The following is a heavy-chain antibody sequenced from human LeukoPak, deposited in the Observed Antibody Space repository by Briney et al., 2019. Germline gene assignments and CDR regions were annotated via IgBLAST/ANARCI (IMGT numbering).Heavy chain of an antibody. CDR3: ARGRPGDGYMDV. V-gene: IGHV1-18*01. D-gene: IGHD3-10*01. Sequence: ASVKVSCKASGYTFTSYGISWVRQAPGQGLEWMGWINGYNGNTNYAQKLQGRVTMTTDTSTSTAYMELRSLRSDDTAVYYCARGRPGDGYMDVWGKGTTVTVSS. CDR2: INGYNGNT. CDR1: GYTFTSYG. J-gene: IGHJ6*03.